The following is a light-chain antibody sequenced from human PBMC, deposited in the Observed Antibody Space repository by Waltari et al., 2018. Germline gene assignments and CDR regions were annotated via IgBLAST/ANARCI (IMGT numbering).Light chain of an antibody. CDR2: DAS. V-gene: IGKV3-11*01. J-gene: IGKJ5*01. CDR1: QSVGRF. CDR3: QHRGNWPLLA. Sequence: IVLAQSPATLSFSPGERATLSCRASQSVGRFLAWYQRKPGQAPRLRIYDASDRATGTPARFSGSGSVTDFTLTISSLEPEDFAVYYCQHRGNWPLLAFGQGTRLEIK.